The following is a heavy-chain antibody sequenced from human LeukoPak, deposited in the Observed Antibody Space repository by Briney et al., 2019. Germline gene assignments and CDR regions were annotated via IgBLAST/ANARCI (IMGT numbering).Heavy chain of an antibody. J-gene: IGHJ4*02. CDR1: GGSISNYY. CDR2: IFTSGST. V-gene: IGHV4-4*07. CDR3: ARGRFGGATYYYDSSGYYFDY. Sequence: SETLSLTCAVSGGSISNYYWTWIRQPAGKGLEWIGRIFTSGSTNYNPSLKSRVTISVDTSKNQFSLKLSSVTAADTAVYYCARGRFGGATYYYDSSGYYFDYWGQGTLVTVSS. D-gene: IGHD3-22*01.